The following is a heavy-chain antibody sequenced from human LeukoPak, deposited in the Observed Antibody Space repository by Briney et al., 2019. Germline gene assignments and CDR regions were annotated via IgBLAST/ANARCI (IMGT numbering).Heavy chain of an antibody. CDR3: ARAKTRQWLASPFDY. J-gene: IGHJ4*02. V-gene: IGHV1-69*13. Sequence: GASVKVSCKASGYTFTSYYMHWVRQAPGQGLEWMGGIIPIFGTTNYAHNFQGRVTFTADESTSTAYMELSSLKAEDTAMYYCARAKTRQWLASPFDYWGQGTQVTVSS. CDR2: IIPIFGTT. D-gene: IGHD6-19*01. CDR1: GYTFTSYY.